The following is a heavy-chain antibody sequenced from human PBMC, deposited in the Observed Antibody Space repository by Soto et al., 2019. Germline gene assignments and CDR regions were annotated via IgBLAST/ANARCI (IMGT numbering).Heavy chain of an antibody. D-gene: IGHD2-21*02. CDR2: IYHSGST. CDR1: GVSISSYY. V-gene: IGHV4-59*08. Sequence: SETLSLTCTVSGVSISSYYWGWLRQPPGKGLEWIGYIYHSGSTNYNSSLKSRVTISIDTSKSQFSLKLSSVTAADTAVYYCARRVVTASFFDSWGRGTLVTVS. J-gene: IGHJ4*02. CDR3: ARRVVTASFFDS.